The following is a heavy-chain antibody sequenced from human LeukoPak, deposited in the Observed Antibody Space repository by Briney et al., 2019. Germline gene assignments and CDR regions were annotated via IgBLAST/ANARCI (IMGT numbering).Heavy chain of an antibody. V-gene: IGHV3-30-3*01. CDR3: ARDIGASYYYYGMDV. D-gene: IGHD3-10*01. CDR2: ISYDGSNK. Sequence: PGGSLRLSCAASGFTFSNYVMYWVRQAPGKGLEWVAVISYDGSNKYYGDSVKGRFTISRDNSKSTLYVQMNSLKAEDTAVYYCARDIGASYYYYGMDVWGQGTTVTVSS. J-gene: IGHJ6*02. CDR1: GFTFSNYV.